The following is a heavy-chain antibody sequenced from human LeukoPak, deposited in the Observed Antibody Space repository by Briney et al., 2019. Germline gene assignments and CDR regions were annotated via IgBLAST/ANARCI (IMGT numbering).Heavy chain of an antibody. Sequence: ASVKVPCKASGYTFTSYDINWVRQATGQGLEWMGWMNPNSGNTGYAQKFQGRVTMTRDTSISTAYMELSSLRSEDTAVYYCARARGYSYGYEDYWGQGTLVTVSS. D-gene: IGHD5-18*01. CDR1: GYTFTSYD. V-gene: IGHV1-8*01. J-gene: IGHJ4*02. CDR2: MNPNSGNT. CDR3: ARARGYSYGYEDY.